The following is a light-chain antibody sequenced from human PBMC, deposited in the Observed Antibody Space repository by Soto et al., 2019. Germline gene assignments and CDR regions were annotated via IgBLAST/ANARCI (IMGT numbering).Light chain of an antibody. Sequence: IQVNQSPSSLSASVGDRVTITCRASQSISSYLNWYQQKPGKAPKLLIYAASSSQSGVPSRLSGGGSGTEFTLAISSLQPDDVATYYCQQYDNYSTFGQGTKVDIK. CDR2: AAS. CDR1: QSISSY. V-gene: IGKV1-39*01. CDR3: QQYDNYST. J-gene: IGKJ1*01.